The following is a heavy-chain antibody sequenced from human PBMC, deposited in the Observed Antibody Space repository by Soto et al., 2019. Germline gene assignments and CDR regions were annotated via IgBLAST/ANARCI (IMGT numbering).Heavy chain of an antibody. V-gene: IGHV1-69*10. D-gene: IGHD5-18*01. CDR3: ARDILYSYGSVY. J-gene: IGHJ4*02. CDR1: GGTFSSYA. CDR2: INAIIGKT. Sequence: SVKVSCKASGGTFSSYAISWVRQAPGQGLEWMGWINAIIGKTKYSQKFQGRVTITRDTSTSTAYMELSSLRSEDTAVYYCARDILYSYGSVYWGQGTLVTVSS.